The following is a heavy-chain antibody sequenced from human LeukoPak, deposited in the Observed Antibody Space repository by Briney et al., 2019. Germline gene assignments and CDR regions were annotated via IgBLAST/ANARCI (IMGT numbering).Heavy chain of an antibody. CDR1: GYTFTGYY. CDR3: ASLFGGSYYHDY. D-gene: IGHD1-26*01. CDR2: INPNSGGT. V-gene: IGHV1-2*02. J-gene: IGHJ4*02. Sequence: ASVKVSCKASGYTFTGYYMRWVRQAPGQGLEWMGWINPNSGGTNYAQKFQGRVTMTRDTSISTAYMELSRLRSDDTAVYYCASLFGGSYYHDYWGQGTLVTVSS.